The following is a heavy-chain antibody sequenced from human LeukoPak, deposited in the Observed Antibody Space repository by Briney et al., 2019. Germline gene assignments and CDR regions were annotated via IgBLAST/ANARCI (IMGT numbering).Heavy chain of an antibody. D-gene: IGHD6-19*01. V-gene: IGHV3-30-3*01. CDR3: ARVDSSGWYQGYYYYYGMDV. J-gene: IGHJ6*02. CDR2: ISYDGSNK. CDR1: GFTFSSYA. Sequence: GGSLRLSCAASGFTFSSYAMHWVRQAPGKGLEWVAVISYDGSNKYYADSVKGRFTISRDNSKNTLYLQMNSLRAEDTAVYYCARVDSSGWYQGYYYYYGMDVWGQGTTVTVSS.